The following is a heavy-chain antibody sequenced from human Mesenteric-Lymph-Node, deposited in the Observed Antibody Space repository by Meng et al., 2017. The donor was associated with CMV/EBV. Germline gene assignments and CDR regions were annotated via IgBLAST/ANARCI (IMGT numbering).Heavy chain of an antibody. Sequence: CAASGFTFSSHDISWVRQAPGKGLEWVSTISGSGASAYYADSVKGRFTIARDNSKNTLYLQMNGLRAEDTAVYYCAKDAIFGVVSDYWGQGTLVTVSS. CDR1: GFTFSSHD. CDR3: AKDAIFGVVSDY. V-gene: IGHV3-23*01. D-gene: IGHD3-3*01. J-gene: IGHJ4*02. CDR2: ISGSGASA.